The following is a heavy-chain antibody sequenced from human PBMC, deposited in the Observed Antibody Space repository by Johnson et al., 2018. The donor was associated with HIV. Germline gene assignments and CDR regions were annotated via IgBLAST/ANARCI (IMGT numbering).Heavy chain of an antibody. CDR2: ISYDGGNK. CDR3: ARDHGQLWLLPAFDI. CDR1: GFTFFSYG. D-gene: IGHD5-18*01. Sequence: VQLVESGGGVVQPGRSLRLSCVASGFTFFSYGMHWVRQAPGKGLEWVAVISYDGGNKYYADSVKGRFTISRDNSKNTLYLQMNSLRVEDTAVYYCARDHGQLWLLPAFDIWGQGTMVTVSS. J-gene: IGHJ3*02. V-gene: IGHV3-30*03.